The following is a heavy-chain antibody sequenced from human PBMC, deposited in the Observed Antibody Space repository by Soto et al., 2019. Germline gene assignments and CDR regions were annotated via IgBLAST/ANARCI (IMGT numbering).Heavy chain of an antibody. CDR1: GFTFDDYA. Sequence: EVQLVESGGGLVQPGRSLRLSCAASGFTFDDYAMHWVRQAPGKGLEWVSGISWNSGSIGYADSVKGRFTISRDNAKNSLYLQMNSLRAEDTALYYCAKDEEGYCSGGSCYTFDYWGQGTLVTVSS. V-gene: IGHV3-9*01. CDR2: ISWNSGSI. J-gene: IGHJ4*02. CDR3: AKDEEGYCSGGSCYTFDY. D-gene: IGHD2-15*01.